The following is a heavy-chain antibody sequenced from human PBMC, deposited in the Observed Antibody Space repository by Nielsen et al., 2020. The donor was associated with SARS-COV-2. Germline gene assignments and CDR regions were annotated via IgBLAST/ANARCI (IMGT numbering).Heavy chain of an antibody. J-gene: IGHJ3*02. CDR2: INPNSGGT. D-gene: IGHD3-22*01. CDR1: GYTFTGYY. V-gene: IGHV1-2*06. Sequence: ASVKVSCKASGYTFTGYYMHWVRQAPGQGLEWMGRINPNSGGTNYAQKFQGRVTMTWDTSISTAYMELSRLRSDDTAVYYCARSRITMIVVGAAAFDIWGQGTMVTVSS. CDR3: ARSRITMIVVGAAAFDI.